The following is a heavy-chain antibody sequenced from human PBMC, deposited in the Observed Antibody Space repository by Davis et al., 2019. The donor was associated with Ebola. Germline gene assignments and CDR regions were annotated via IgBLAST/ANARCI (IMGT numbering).Heavy chain of an antibody. CDR3: ARHTSYGGKTWFDP. D-gene: IGHD4-23*01. CDR1: GGSFSGYY. J-gene: IGHJ5*02. CDR2: IYYSGIT. Sequence: MPSETLSLTCAVYGGSFSGYYWSWIRQPPGKGLEWIGSIYYSGITYYNPSLKSRVTISVDTSKNQFSLNLSSVIAADTAVYYCARHTSYGGKTWFDPWGQGTLVTVSS. V-gene: IGHV4-34*01.